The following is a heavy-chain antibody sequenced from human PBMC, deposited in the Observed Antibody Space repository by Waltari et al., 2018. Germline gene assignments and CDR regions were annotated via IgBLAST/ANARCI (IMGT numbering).Heavy chain of an antibody. CDR2: IRSRSYGGTP. J-gene: IGHJ4*02. Sequence: EVQLVESGGGLVQSGRSLSISWRVPGFSIGDTALSGYRQAPGKGMEWVGFIRSRSYGGTPDYAGSVKGRFTISIDESKNIAYLQMDSLKTGDTAVYYCSRDISVTGMLLSLNWGQGTLVTVSS. D-gene: IGHD6-19*01. V-gene: IGHV3-49*03. CDR1: GFSIGDTA. CDR3: SRDISVTGMLLSLN.